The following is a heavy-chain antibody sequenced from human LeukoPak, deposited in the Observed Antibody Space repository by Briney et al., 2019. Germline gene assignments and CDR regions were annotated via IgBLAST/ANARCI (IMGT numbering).Heavy chain of an antibody. D-gene: IGHD3-22*01. CDR3: ARDLITMIVVGDAFDI. CDR1: GYTFTSYV. J-gene: IGHJ3*02. Sequence: ASVKVSCKASGYTFTSYVISWVRQAPGQGLEWMGWISAYNGNTNYAQKLQGRVTMTTDTSTSTAYMELRSLRSDDTAVYYCARDLITMIVVGDAFDIWGQGTMVTVSS. V-gene: IGHV1-18*01. CDR2: ISAYNGNT.